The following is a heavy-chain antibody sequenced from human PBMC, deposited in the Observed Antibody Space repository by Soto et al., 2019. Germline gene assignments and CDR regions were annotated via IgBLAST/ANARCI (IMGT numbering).Heavy chain of an antibody. CDR2: ISAYNGNT. Sequence: ASVKVSCKASGYTFTSYGISWVRQAPGQGLEWMGWISAYNGNTNYAQKLQGRVTLTTDTSTSTAYMELRSLRSDDTAVYYCARARSMIVVVDCWGQGTLVTVSS. J-gene: IGHJ4*02. CDR1: GYTFTSYG. CDR3: ARARSMIVVVDC. V-gene: IGHV1-18*01. D-gene: IGHD3-22*01.